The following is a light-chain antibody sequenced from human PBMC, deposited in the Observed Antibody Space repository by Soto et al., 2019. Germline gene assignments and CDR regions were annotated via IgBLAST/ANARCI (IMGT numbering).Light chain of an antibody. J-gene: IGKJ1*01. V-gene: IGKV3-20*01. CDR2: GVS. Sequence: EIVLTQSPGTLSLSPGERATLSCRASQSVSSYYLAWYQQKPGQTPRVLIYGVSIRATGIPDRFSGSGSGTDFYLTIGRLEPGDFAVYSCQQYSSSPRTFCQGTKVEIK. CDR1: QSVSSYY. CDR3: QQYSSSPRT.